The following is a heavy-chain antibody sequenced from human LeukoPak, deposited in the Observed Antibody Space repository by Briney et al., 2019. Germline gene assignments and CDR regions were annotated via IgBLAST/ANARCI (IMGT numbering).Heavy chain of an antibody. CDR3: ARGLYTAYYYDSSGYGDFDY. V-gene: IGHV1-69*05. CDR1: GGTFSRYA. CDR2: IIPIFGTA. D-gene: IGHD3-22*01. J-gene: IGHJ4*02. Sequence: ASVKVSCKPSGGTFSRYAISWVRQAPGQGLEWMGGIIPIFGTANYAQKFQGRVTITTDESTSTAYMELSSLRSEDTAVYYCARGLYTAYYYDSSGYGDFDYWGQGTLVTVSS.